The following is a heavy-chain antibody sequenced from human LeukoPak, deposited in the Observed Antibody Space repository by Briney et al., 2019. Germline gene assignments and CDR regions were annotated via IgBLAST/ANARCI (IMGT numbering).Heavy chain of an antibody. J-gene: IGHJ3*02. CDR2: ISYDGSNK. Sequence: GGSLRLSCVASGFTFTTHWMSWVRQAPGKGLEWVAVISYDGSNKYYADSVKGRFTISRDNSKNTLYLQMNSLRAEDTAVYYCASSPDYDSSGYAFDTWGQGTMVTVSS. CDR1: GFTFTTHW. CDR3: ASSPDYDSSGYAFDT. V-gene: IGHV3-30*03. D-gene: IGHD3-22*01.